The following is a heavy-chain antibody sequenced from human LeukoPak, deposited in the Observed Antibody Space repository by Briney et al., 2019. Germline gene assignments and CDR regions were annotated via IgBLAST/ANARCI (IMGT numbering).Heavy chain of an antibody. V-gene: IGHV3-21*05. CDR1: GFIFSSYG. CDR2: ISNSGSSI. Sequence: PGGSLRLSCAASGFIFSSYGMNWVRQAPGKGLEWVSYISNSGSSIYYADSVKGRFTTSRDNAKNSLYLQMNSLRAEDTALYYCARENSGSYYSSDPTYYYYYYMDVWGKGTTVTVSS. CDR3: ARENSGSYYSSDPTYYYYYYMDV. D-gene: IGHD1-26*01. J-gene: IGHJ6*03.